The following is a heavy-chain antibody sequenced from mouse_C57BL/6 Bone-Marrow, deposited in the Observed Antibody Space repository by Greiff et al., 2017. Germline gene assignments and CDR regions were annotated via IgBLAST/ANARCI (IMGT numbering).Heavy chain of an antibody. CDR2: IRNKANGYTT. D-gene: IGHD2-3*01. CDR3: ARGDGYSSWFAY. Sequence: EVKLVESGGGLVQPGGSLSLSCAASGFTFTDYYMSWVRQPPGKALEWLGFIRNKANGYTTEYSASVKCRFTISRDNSQSILYLQMNALRAEDSATYYCARGDGYSSWFAYWGQGTLVTVSA. CDR1: GFTFTDYY. J-gene: IGHJ3*01. V-gene: IGHV7-3*01.